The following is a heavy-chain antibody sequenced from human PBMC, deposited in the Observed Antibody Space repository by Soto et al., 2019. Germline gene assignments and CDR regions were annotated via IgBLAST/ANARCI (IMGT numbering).Heavy chain of an antibody. CDR2: MNPNSGNT. V-gene: IGHV1-8*01. Sequence: ASVKVSWKASGYTFTSYDINWGRQATGQGLEWMGWMNPNSGNTGYAQKFQGRVTMTRNTSISTAYMELSSLRSEDTAVYYCARGTLVNYYYYMDVWGKGTTVTVSS. J-gene: IGHJ6*03. D-gene: IGHD6-13*01. CDR3: ARGTLVNYYYYMDV. CDR1: GYTFTSYD.